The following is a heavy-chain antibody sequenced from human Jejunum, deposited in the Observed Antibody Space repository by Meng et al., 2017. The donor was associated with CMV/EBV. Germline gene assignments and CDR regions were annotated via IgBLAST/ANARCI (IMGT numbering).Heavy chain of an antibody. J-gene: IGHJ4*02. D-gene: IGHD3-10*01. CDR1: GGSVSSTNYY. Sequence: VSGGSVSSTNYYWSWIRQTSGKGLEWIGYIYNSETTNYNPSLKSRVAMSVDTSRNQFSLKVTSMTAADTAVYYCASGPIRGFLHYWGQGTLVTVSS. CDR2: IYNSETT. V-gene: IGHV4-30-4*01. CDR3: ASGPIRGFLHY.